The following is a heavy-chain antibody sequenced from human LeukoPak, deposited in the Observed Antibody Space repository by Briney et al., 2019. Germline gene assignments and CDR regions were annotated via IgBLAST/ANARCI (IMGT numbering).Heavy chain of an antibody. J-gene: IGHJ4*02. V-gene: IGHV3-23*01. D-gene: IGHD4-11*01. CDR1: GFTSSSYA. CDR2: ISGSGGST. CDR3: ARTVTDNYFDY. Sequence: PGGSLRLXCAASGFTSSSYAMSWVRRAPGKGLESVSAISGSGGSTYYADSVKGRFTISRDNSKNTLYLQMNSLRAEDTAVYYCARTVTDNYFDYWGQGTLVTVSS.